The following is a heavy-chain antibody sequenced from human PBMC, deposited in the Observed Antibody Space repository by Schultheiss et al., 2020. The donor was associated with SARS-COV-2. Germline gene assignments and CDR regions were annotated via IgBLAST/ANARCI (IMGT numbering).Heavy chain of an antibody. CDR2: IYWNDDK. CDR3: ARTSLGSSWGDNWFDP. D-gene: IGHD6-13*01. J-gene: IGHJ5*02. Sequence: SGPTLVKPTQTLTLTCTFSGFSLSTSGVGVGWIRQPPGEALQWLALIYWNDDKRYSPSLKSRLTITKDTSKNQVVLTMTNMDPVDTATYYCARTSLGSSWGDNWFDPWGQGTLVTVSS. V-gene: IGHV2-5*01. CDR1: GFSLSTSGVG.